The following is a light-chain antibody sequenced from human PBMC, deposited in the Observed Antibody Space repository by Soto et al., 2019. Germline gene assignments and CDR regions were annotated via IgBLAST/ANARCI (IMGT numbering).Light chain of an antibody. V-gene: IGKV3-11*01. CDR2: DTS. CDR3: QQHNQWPIT. Sequence: EIVLTQSLATLSLSPGERATLSCRASETIRGLLAWYQQRPGQPPRLLIYDTSNRATGIPARFSGSGSGTEFTLTINSLQSEDSAVYYCQQHNQWPITFGQGTRLEIK. J-gene: IGKJ5*01. CDR1: ETIRGL.